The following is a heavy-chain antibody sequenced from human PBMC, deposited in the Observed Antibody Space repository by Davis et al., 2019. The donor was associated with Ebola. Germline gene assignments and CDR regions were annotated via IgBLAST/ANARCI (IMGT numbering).Heavy chain of an antibody. CDR1: GGSISSGGYY. CDR3: ARTPRYYDFWSGNLDYYYYYGMDV. V-gene: IGHV4-31*03. Sequence: MPSETLSLTCTVSGGSISSGGYYWSWIRQHPGKGLEWIGYIYYSGSTYYNPSLKSRVTISVDTSKNQFSLKLSSVTAADTAVYYCARTPRYYDFWSGNLDYYYYYGMDVWGQGTTVTVSS. J-gene: IGHJ6*02. CDR2: IYYSGST. D-gene: IGHD3-3*01.